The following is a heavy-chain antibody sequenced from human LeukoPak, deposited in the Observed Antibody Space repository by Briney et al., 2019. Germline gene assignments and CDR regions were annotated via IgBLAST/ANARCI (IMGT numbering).Heavy chain of an antibody. CDR3: ARGPLIAAAGTW. CDR1: GFSFSSFW. J-gene: IGHJ4*02. Sequence: GGSLRLSCTASGFSFSSFWMSWVRQAPGKGLEWVANIKDDGSVKNHVDSVRGRFTISRDNAKNSLFLQMNSLRAEDTAVYYCARGPLIAAAGTWWGQGTLVTVSS. V-gene: IGHV3-7*03. CDR2: IKDDGSVK. D-gene: IGHD6-13*01.